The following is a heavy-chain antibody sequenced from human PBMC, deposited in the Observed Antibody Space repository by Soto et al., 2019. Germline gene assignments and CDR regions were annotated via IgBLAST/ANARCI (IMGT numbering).Heavy chain of an antibody. J-gene: IGHJ4*02. CDR3: ARGQGYYHGSGYYDVLYYFDY. CDR2: IIPIFGTA. CDR1: GGTFSSYG. V-gene: IGHV1-69*01. D-gene: IGHD3-22*01. Sequence: QVQLVQSGAEVKKPGSSVKVSCKASGGTFSSYGISWVRQAPGQGLEWMGGIIPIFGTANYPQKFQGRVTITADESTSTGYMELSSLRSEDTAVYYCARGQGYYHGSGYYDVLYYFDYWGQGTLFTVSS.